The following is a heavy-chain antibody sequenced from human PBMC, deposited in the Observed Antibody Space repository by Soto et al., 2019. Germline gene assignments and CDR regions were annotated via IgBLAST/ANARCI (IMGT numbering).Heavy chain of an antibody. J-gene: IGHJ5*02. CDR1: GGSISSSSYY. CDR3: ARGSYYDFWSGPNRKYSYFDP. Sequence: SETLSLTCTVSGGSISSSSYYWGWIRQPPGKGLERIGSIYYSGSTYYNPSLKSRVTISVDTSKTQFSLNLSSVTAADTAVYYCARGSYYDFWSGPNRKYSYFDPWGRGTLVTVPQ. CDR2: IYYSGST. V-gene: IGHV4-39*01. D-gene: IGHD3-3*01.